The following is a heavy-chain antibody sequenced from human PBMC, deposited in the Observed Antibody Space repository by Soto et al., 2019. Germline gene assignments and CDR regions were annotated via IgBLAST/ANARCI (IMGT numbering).Heavy chain of an antibody. Sequence: QVQLVQSGAEVKKPGSSLKVSCKTSGVTFSTSGISWVRQGPGQGLEWMGGIIPLFGTPKYARKFQGRVSITADDSATTTYLELIGLSSDDTAIYYWARLAPAICGGVNCYRLDSYFDSWGQVSQVVVAS. CDR1: GVTFSTSG. V-gene: IGHV1-69*01. CDR3: ARLAPAICGGVNCYRLDSYFDS. D-gene: IGHD2-21*01. CDR2: IIPLFGTP. J-gene: IGHJ4*03.